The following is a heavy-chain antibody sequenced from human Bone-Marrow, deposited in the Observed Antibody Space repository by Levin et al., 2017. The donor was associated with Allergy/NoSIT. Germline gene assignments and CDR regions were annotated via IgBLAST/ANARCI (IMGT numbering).Heavy chain of an antibody. Sequence: SETLSLTCTVSGGSISSSSYYWGWIRQPPGKGLEWIGSIYYSGSTYYNPSLKSRVTISVDTSKNQFSLKLSSVTAADTAVYYCARQGVGSGWPNYYYYGMDVWGQGTTVTVSS. V-gene: IGHV4-39*01. D-gene: IGHD6-19*01. CDR3: ARQGVGSGWPNYYYYGMDV. J-gene: IGHJ6*02. CDR2: IYYSGST. CDR1: GGSISSSSYY.